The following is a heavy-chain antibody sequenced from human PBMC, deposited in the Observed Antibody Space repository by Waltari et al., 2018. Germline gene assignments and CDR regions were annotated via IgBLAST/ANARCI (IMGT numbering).Heavy chain of an antibody. CDR1: GYTFTSYD. CDR2: MNPNSGNT. CDR3: ARSVDSSSWYVLLPRGYWFDP. J-gene: IGHJ5*02. Sequence: QVQLVQSGAEVKKPGASVKVSCKASGYTFTSYDINWVRQATGQGLEWMGWMNPNSGNTGYAQKFQGRVTMTRNTSISTAYMELSSLRSEDTAVYYCARSVDSSSWYVLLPRGYWFDPWGQGTLVTVSS. D-gene: IGHD6-13*01. V-gene: IGHV1-8*01.